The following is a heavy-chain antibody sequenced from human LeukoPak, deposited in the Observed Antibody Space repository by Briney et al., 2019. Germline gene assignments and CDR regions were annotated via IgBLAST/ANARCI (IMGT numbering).Heavy chain of an antibody. D-gene: IGHD3-16*01. Sequence: GGSLRLSCAASGFTFSNYALSWVRQAPGRGLEWVSSVCDSGNCMYYAAPVEGRFTISRDNSKDTIYLQMNNLRAEDTAVYYCAILITPTEHFQQWGQGTLVTVSS. CDR3: AILITPTEHFQQ. CDR1: GFTFSNYA. V-gene: IGHV3-23*05. CDR2: VCDSGNCM. J-gene: IGHJ1*01.